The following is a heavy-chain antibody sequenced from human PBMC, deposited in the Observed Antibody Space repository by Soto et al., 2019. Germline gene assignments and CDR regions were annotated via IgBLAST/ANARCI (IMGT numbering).Heavy chain of an antibody. Sequence: SETLSPTCIVSGGSVSSGSLAWSGSRQPGGEALEWMGHIYDRESTYYNPSLKRRVTISIDRSKNQFDLQLTSVTAADTAVYFCAREERYCSGGTCSDGLDVWGQGTTVTVS. D-gene: IGHD2-15*01. CDR3: AREERYCSGGTCSDGLDV. CDR2: IYDREST. CDR1: GGSVSSGSLA. J-gene: IGHJ6*02. V-gene: IGHV4-30-2*01.